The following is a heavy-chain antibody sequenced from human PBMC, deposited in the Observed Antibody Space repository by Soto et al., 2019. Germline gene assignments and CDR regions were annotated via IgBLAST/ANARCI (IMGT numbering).Heavy chain of an antibody. D-gene: IGHD6-6*01. V-gene: IGHV1-58*01. CDR1: GFTFTSSA. CDR3: ARDNSSSFGNWFDP. J-gene: IGHJ5*02. Sequence: SVKVSCKASGFTFTSSAVQWVRQARGQRLEWIGWIVVGSGDTNYAQKFQERVTITRDMSTSTAYMELSSLRSEDTAVYYCARDNSSSFGNWFDPWGQGTLVTVSS. CDR2: IVVGSGDT.